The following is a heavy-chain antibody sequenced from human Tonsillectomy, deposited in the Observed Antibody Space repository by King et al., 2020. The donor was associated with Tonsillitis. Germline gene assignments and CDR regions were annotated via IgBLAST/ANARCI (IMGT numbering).Heavy chain of an antibody. V-gene: IGHV3-33*05. D-gene: IGHD6-13*01. CDR3: ARDHDSSWYNYSYCGLDV. J-gene: IGHJ6*02. CDR2: ISYDGSNK. Sequence: VQLVESGGGVVQPGRSLRLSCAASGFTFSSYGMHWVRQAPGKGLEWVAVISYDGSNKYYADSVKGRFTISRDNSKNTLYLQMNSLRDEDTAVYYCARDHDSSWYNYSYCGLDVWGQGTTVTVSS. CDR1: GFTFSSYG.